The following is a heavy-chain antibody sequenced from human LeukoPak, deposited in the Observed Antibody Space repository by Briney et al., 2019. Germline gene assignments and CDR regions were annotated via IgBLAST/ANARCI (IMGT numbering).Heavy chain of an antibody. CDR1: GGSISSYY. D-gene: IGHD3-3*01. J-gene: IGHJ6*03. CDR3: ARGYYDFWSSYYYYMDV. V-gene: IGHV4-59*01. CDR2: IYYSGST. Sequence: SETLSLTCTVSGGSISSYYWSWIRQPPGKGLEWIGYIYYSGSTNYNPSLKSRVTISVDTSKNQFSLKLSSVTAADTAVYYCARGYYDFWSSYYYYMDVWGKGTTVTVSS.